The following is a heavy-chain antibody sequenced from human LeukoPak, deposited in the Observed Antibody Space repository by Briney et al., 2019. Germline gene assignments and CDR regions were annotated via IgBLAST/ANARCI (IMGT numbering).Heavy chain of an antibody. CDR1: GGSFSGYY. Sequence: SETLSLTCAVYGGSFSGYYWSWIRQPPGKGLEWIGEINHSGSTNYNPSLKSRVTISVDTSKNQFSLKLSSVTAADTAVYYCARTGYNDWDIDHWGQGTLVTVSS. V-gene: IGHV4-34*01. J-gene: IGHJ4*02. D-gene: IGHD5-18*01. CDR3: ARTGYNDWDIDH. CDR2: INHSGST.